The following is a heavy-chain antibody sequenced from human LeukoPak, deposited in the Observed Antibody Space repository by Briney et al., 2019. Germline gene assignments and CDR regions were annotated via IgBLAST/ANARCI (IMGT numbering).Heavy chain of an antibody. CDR1: GGSISSYY. CDR3: ARGPYDSSGYYPDY. CDR2: IYYSGST. V-gene: IGHV4-59*01. J-gene: IGHJ4*02. Sequence: SETLSLTCTASGGSISSYYWSWIRQPPGKGLEWIGYIYYSGSTNYNPSLKSRVTISVDTSKNQFSLKLSSVTAADTAVYYCARGPYDSSGYYPDYWGQGTLVTVSS. D-gene: IGHD3-22*01.